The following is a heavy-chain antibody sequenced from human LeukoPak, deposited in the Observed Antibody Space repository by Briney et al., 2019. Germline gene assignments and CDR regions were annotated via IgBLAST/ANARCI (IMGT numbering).Heavy chain of an antibody. D-gene: IGHD6-19*01. Sequence: GGSLRLSCSASGFTFSTYGMHWVRQAPGKGLQYVSSISSNGGSAYYADSVKGRFTISRDNSKNTLYLQMSSLRAEDTAVYYCVKDWHRYSSGWNAGLFDYWGQGTLVTVSS. CDR2: ISSNGGSA. CDR3: VKDWHRYSSGWNAGLFDY. CDR1: GFTFSTYG. V-gene: IGHV3-64D*09. J-gene: IGHJ4*02.